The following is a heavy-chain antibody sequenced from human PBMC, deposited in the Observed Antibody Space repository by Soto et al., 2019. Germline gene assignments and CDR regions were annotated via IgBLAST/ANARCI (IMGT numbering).Heavy chain of an antibody. CDR2: ISYDGSDK. CDR3: VGGQYYFDY. D-gene: IGHD3-10*01. J-gene: IGHJ4*02. Sequence: QVQLVESGGGVVQPGRSLRLSCAASGFPFTSYGMHWVREGPDKGLEWVAIISYDGSDKYYVDSVEGRFTISRDNSKNTLYLQMNSLRPEDTALYYCVGGQYYFDYRGQGTLVIVSS. CDR1: GFPFTSYG. V-gene: IGHV3-30*03.